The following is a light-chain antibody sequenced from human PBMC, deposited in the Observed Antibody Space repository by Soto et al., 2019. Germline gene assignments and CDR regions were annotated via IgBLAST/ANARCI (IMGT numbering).Light chain of an antibody. CDR1: SSNIGAHYD. J-gene: IGLJ2*01. CDR3: QSYDSSLRAVV. V-gene: IGLV1-40*01. Sequence: QSVLTQPPSVSGAPGQRVTISCTGSSSNIGAHYDVHWYQQLPGTAPKLLIYDNSNRPSGVPDRFSGSKSGTSASLAITGLQAEDEADYYCQSYDSSLRAVVFGGGTKVTVL. CDR2: DNS.